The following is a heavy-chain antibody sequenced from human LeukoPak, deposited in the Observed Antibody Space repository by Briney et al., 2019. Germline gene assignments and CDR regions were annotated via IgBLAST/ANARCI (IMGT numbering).Heavy chain of an antibody. D-gene: IGHD3-3*01. CDR1: GGSISTHDNY. V-gene: IGHV4-39*02. J-gene: IGHJ4*02. CDR2: ISYSGNT. CDR3: ARLYFDFWSGYPDY. Sequence: SETLSLTCTVSGGSISTHDNYWGWIRQPPGKGLEWIGSISYSGNTHYSPSFQSRVTMSVDTSRNNFSLKLSSVTAADTAVYHCARLYFDFWSGYPDYWGQGTLVTVSS.